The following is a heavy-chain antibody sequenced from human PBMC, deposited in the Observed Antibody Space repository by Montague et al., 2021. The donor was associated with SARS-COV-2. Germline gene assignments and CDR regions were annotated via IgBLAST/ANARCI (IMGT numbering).Heavy chain of an antibody. D-gene: IGHD5-18*01. CDR3: ARDFIDGYTPYFDF. Sequence: NPSLKSRVTISVDKSKTQFSLTLNSVTAADTVVYYCARDFIDGYTPYFDFWGQGTRVTVSS. V-gene: IGHV4-59*01. J-gene: IGHJ4*01.